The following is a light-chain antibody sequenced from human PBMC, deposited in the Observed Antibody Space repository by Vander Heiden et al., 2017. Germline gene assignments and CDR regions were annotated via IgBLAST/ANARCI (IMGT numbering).Light chain of an antibody. Sequence: QSALTQPRSVSGSPGHSVTISCTGTSGDVGGYNYVSWYQQHPGKAPKLMMYDVIKRPSGVPDRFSGSKSGNTASLTISGLQAEDEADYYCCSYAGSYTFVIFGGGTKLTFL. V-gene: IGLV2-11*01. CDR2: DVI. J-gene: IGLJ2*01. CDR3: CSYAGSYTFVI. CDR1: SGDVGGYNY.